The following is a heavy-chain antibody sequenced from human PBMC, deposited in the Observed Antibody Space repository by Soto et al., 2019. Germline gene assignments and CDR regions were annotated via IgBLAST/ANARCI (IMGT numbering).Heavy chain of an antibody. V-gene: IGHV3-21*01. CDR2: ISSSSRYI. Sequence: EVQLVESGGGLVKPGGSLRLSCAASGFTFSSYSMNWVRQAPGKGLEWVSSISSSSRYIYYADSVKGRFTISRDNAKNSLYLQMNSLRAEDTAVYYCARVELRYFDWLLSPLDYWGQGTLVTVSS. CDR3: ARVELRYFDWLLSPLDY. D-gene: IGHD3-9*01. J-gene: IGHJ4*02. CDR1: GFTFSSYS.